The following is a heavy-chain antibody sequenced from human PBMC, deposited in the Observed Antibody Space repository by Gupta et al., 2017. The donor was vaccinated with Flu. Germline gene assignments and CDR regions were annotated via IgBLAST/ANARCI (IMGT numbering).Heavy chain of an antibody. J-gene: IGHJ3*02. CDR2: INPNSGGT. V-gene: IGHV1-2*02. CDR1: GYTFTGHY. Sequence: QVQLVQSGAEVKKPGASVKVSCKASGYTFTGHYMHWVRQAPGQGLEWMGWINPNSGGTNYAQKFQGRVTMTRDTSISTAYMELSRLRSDDTAVYYCARAVGTVTRGPPLRDVFDIWGQGTMVTVSS. CDR3: ARAVGTVTRGPPLRDVFDI. D-gene: IGHD4-17*01.